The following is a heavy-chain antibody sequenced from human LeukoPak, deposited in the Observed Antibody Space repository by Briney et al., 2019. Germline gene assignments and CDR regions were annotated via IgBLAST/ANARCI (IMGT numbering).Heavy chain of an antibody. D-gene: IGHD6-13*01. CDR1: GYTFSIYN. CDR3: ARDQGAAGTGHDY. Sequence: ASVKFSCKASGYTFSIYNMHCLRQAPGHGLQWMGIINPSGGTSYAQNLQGRITISRDNAKNSLYLQMNSLRAEDTAVYYCARDQGAAGTGHDYWGQGTLVTVSS. J-gene: IGHJ4*02. CDR2: INPSGGT. V-gene: IGHV1-46*01.